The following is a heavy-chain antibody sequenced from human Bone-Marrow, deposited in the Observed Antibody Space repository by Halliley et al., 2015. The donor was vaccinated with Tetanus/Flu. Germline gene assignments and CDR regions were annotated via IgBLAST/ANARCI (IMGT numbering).Heavy chain of an antibody. Sequence: AASGFTFSSYDINWVRQAPGKGLEWVSSISSSGSYRYYADSVKGRFTISRDNATYSLYLQMNSLRAEDTAVYYCAREGVRFGELRGDGMDVWGQGTTVTVSS. CDR1: GFTFSSYD. CDR2: ISSSGSYR. D-gene: IGHD3-10*01. CDR3: AREGVRFGELRGDGMDV. J-gene: IGHJ6*02. V-gene: IGHV3-21*01.